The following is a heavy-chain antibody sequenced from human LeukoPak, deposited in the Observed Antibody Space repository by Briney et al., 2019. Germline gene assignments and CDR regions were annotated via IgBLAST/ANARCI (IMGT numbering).Heavy chain of an antibody. CDR3: ARVTLYSSSWYVFDY. D-gene: IGHD6-13*01. Sequence: SETPSLTCTVSGGSISSYYWSWIRQPPGKGLEWIGYIYYSGSTNYNPSLKSRVTISVDTSKNQFSLKLSSVTAADTAVYYCARVTLYSSSWYVFDYWGQGTLVTVSS. J-gene: IGHJ4*02. V-gene: IGHV4-59*01. CDR1: GGSISSYY. CDR2: IYYSGST.